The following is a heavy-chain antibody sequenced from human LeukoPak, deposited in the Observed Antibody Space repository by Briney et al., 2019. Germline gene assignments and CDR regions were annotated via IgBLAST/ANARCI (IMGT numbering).Heavy chain of an antibody. J-gene: IGHJ4*02. V-gene: IGHV3-74*01. CDR1: RFTFSTYW. CDR3: ARAKPKNMVRGLIMRRESRYYFDY. Sequence: GGSLRLSCAASRFTFSTYWMHWVRQAPGKGLAWVAGISWNSGSQDYADSVKGRFTISRDNSKSTLYIQMNSLRAEDTAVYYCARAKPKNMVRGLIMRRESRYYFDYWGQGTLVTVSS. CDR2: ISWNSGSQ. D-gene: IGHD3-10*01.